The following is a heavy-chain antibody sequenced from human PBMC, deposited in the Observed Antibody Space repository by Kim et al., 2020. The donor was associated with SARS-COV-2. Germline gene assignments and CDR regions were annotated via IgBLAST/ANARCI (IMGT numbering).Heavy chain of an antibody. CDR3: AKDEGYSSSQFDY. Sequence: GGSLRLSCAASGFTFSSYGMHWVRQAPGKGLEWVAVISYDGSNKYYADSVKGRFTISRDNSKNTLSLQMNSLRAEDTAVYYCAKDEGYSSSQFDYWGQGTLVTVSS. CDR2: ISYDGSNK. J-gene: IGHJ4*02. CDR1: GFTFSSYG. D-gene: IGHD6-6*01. V-gene: IGHV3-30*18.